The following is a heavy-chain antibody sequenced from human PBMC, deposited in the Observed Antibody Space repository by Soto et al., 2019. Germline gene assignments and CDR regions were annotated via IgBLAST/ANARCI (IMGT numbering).Heavy chain of an antibody. J-gene: IGHJ4*02. CDR1: GYAFTTYG. CDR2: ISAHNGNT. D-gene: IGHD1-1*01. CDR3: ARGRYGDY. V-gene: IGHV1-18*01. Sequence: QVHLVQSGAEVKKPGASVKVSCQASGYAFTTYGITWVRQAPGQGLEWMGWISAHNGNTNYAQKLQGRVTVTRDTSTSTADMDLRSLRSDDTAVYYCARGRYGDYWGQGALVTVSS.